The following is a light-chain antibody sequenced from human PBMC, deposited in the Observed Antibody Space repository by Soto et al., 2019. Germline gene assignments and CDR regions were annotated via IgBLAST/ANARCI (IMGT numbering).Light chain of an antibody. CDR3: QKYGSSPPIT. CDR1: QSVDSNF. CDR2: ATS. Sequence: EIVLTQSPGTLSLSPGERATLSCRANQSVDSNFLAWNQQKPGQAPRLLIYATSNRATGIPDRFSGSGSGTDFTLTISRLEPEDFAVYYCQKYGSSPPITFGQGTRLEIK. J-gene: IGKJ5*01. V-gene: IGKV3-20*01.